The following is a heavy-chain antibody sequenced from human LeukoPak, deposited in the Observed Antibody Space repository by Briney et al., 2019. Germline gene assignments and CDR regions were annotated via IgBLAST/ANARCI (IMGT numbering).Heavy chain of an antibody. Sequence: ASVKVSCKASGGTFSSYTISWVRLAPGQGLEWVGWISAYNGNTNYAQKLQGRVTMTTDTSTSTAYMELRSLRSDDTAVYYCARDEIKYQLLPYGMDVWGKGTTVTVSS. CDR2: ISAYNGNT. J-gene: IGHJ6*04. V-gene: IGHV1-18*01. CDR1: GGTFSSYT. D-gene: IGHD2-2*01. CDR3: ARDEIKYQLLPYGMDV.